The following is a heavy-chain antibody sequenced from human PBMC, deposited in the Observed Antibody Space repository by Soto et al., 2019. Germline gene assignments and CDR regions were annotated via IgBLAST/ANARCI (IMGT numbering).Heavy chain of an antibody. Sequence: GGSLRLSCAASGFTFSSYSMNWVRQAPGKGLEWVSSISDSSDYIYYADSVKGRFTISRDNAKNSLYLQMNSLGAEDTAVYYCARGVVTAPQPNWFDPWGQGTLVTV. CDR1: GFTFSSYS. V-gene: IGHV3-21*01. CDR3: ARGVVTAPQPNWFDP. D-gene: IGHD2-21*02. J-gene: IGHJ5*02. CDR2: ISDSSDYI.